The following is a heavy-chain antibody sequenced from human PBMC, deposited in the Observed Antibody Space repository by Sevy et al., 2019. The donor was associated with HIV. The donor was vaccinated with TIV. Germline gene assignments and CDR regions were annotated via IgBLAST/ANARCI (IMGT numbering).Heavy chain of an antibody. V-gene: IGHV5-51*01. CDR2: IYPADSDT. J-gene: IGHJ4*02. D-gene: IGHD2-15*01. CDR1: GYKFSSYW. CDR3: AVWGGLEVDKFNSYPTPFDY. Sequence: GESLKISCRASGYKFSSYWIAWVRQVPGKGLEWVGLIYPADSDTKYSPSFQGQVTISTDRSISTAYLQWRSLKASDRAMYYCAVWGGLEVDKFNSYPTPFDYWGQGTMVTVSS.